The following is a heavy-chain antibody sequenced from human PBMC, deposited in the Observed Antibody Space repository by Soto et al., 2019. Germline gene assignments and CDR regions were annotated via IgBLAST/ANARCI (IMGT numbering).Heavy chain of an antibody. CDR1: GFTFSRYA. V-gene: IGHV3-23*01. J-gene: IGHJ4*02. CDR3: AKRVEYSSSTHYFDY. D-gene: IGHD6-6*01. CDR2: ISDSGGST. Sequence: EVQLLESGGGLVQPGGSLRLACAASGFTFSRYAMSWVRQAPGKGLVWVSAISDSGGSTYYADSVKGRFAISRDNSKNTLSLQMNSLRAEDTAVYYCAKRVEYSSSTHYFDYWGQGTLVTVSS.